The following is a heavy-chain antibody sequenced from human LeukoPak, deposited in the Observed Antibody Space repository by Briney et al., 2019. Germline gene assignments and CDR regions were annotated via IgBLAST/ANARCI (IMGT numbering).Heavy chain of an antibody. J-gene: IGHJ5*02. CDR3: ARHYGP. V-gene: IGHV4-34*01. CDR1: GGSFSGYY. Sequence: SETLSLTCAVYGGSFSGYYWSWIRQPPGKGLEWIGSIYDSGSTYYNPSLKSRITISVDTSKNQFSLKLNSVTAADTAVYYCARHYGPWGQGTLVTVSS. D-gene: IGHD3-16*01. CDR2: IYDSGST.